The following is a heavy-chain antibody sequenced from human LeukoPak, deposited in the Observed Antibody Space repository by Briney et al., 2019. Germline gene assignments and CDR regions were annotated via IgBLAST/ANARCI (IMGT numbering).Heavy chain of an antibody. CDR1: GFSFSSYW. CDR3: AKDRGSSWYQEWFDP. CDR2: IKEDGSEV. J-gene: IGHJ5*02. Sequence: GGSLRLSCAASGFSFSSYWMSWLRQAQGKGLEWVANIKEDGSEVHYVDSVKGRFTISRDNAKNSVYLQMNSLRAEDTAVYYCAKDRGSSWYQEWFDPWGQGTLVTVSS. V-gene: IGHV3-7*03. D-gene: IGHD6-13*01.